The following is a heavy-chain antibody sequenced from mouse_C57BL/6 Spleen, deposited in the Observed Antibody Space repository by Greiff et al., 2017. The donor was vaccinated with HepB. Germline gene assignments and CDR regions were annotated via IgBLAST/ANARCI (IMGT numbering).Heavy chain of an antibody. CDR2: IDPENGDT. V-gene: IGHV14-4*01. J-gene: IGHJ4*01. CDR1: GFNIKDDY. D-gene: IGHD1-1*01. Sequence: EVQLQQSGAELVRPGASVKLSCTASGFNIKDDYMHWVRQRPEQGLEWIGWIDPENGDTEYASKFQGTATITADTASNTAYLQLSRLTSEDTAVYYCTTATTVVRDWGQAPSVTVSS. CDR3: TTATTVVRD.